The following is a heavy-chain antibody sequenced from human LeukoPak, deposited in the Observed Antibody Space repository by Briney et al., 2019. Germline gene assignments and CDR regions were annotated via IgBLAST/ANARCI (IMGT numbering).Heavy chain of an antibody. CDR1: GYTFTGYY. CDR2: INPNSGGT. V-gene: IGHV1-2*06. CDR3: ARDHYYDSSENYYYYYMDV. J-gene: IGHJ6*03. Sequence: ASVKVSCKASGYTFTGYYMHWVRQAPGQGLEWMGRINPNSGGTNYAQKFQGRVTMTRDTSISTACMELSRLRSDDTAVYYCARDHYYDSSENYYYYYMDVWGKGTTVTVSS. D-gene: IGHD3-22*01.